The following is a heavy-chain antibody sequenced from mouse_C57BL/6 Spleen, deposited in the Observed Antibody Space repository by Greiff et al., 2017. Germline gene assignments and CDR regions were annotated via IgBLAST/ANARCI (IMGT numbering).Heavy chain of an antibody. CDR3: ARTSHYYYGSSPDY. V-gene: IGHV3-6*01. D-gene: IGHD1-1*01. J-gene: IGHJ2*01. Sequence: EVKLQESGPGLVKPSQSLSLTCSVTGYSITSGYYWNWIRQFPGNKLEWMGYISYDGSNNYNPSLKNRISITRDTSKNQFFLKLNSVTTEDTATYYCARTSHYYYGSSPDYWGQGTTLTVSS. CDR1: GYSITSGYY. CDR2: ISYDGSN.